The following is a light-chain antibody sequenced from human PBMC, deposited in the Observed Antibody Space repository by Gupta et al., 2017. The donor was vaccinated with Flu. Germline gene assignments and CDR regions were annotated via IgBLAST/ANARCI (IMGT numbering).Light chain of an antibody. J-gene: IGLJ2*01. CDR3: NALDSRDNNKVV. V-gene: IGLV3-19*01. Sequence: SSELTQDPAVSVALGQTVRITCQGDSLRSSYARWYQQKTGQAPVLVIYAKNNRPSRNPDRFSGSSSGDTSSVTITGAQAEEEAAYYCNALDSRDNNKVVFGGGTKLTVL. CDR1: SLRSSY. CDR2: AKN.